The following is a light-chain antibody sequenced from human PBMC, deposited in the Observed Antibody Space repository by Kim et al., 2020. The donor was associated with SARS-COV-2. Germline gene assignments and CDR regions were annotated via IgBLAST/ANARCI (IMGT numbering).Light chain of an antibody. J-gene: IGKJ4*01. CDR2: DAA. V-gene: IGKV3-11*01. CDR1: HNVGIN. Sequence: PGESATPSCRASHNVGINLAWYQQTPGQAPRLLIYDAAMRAAGIPDRFSGSGSGTDFTLTIGSLAPEDFATYYCQQRGSWTPALTFGGGTKVDIK. CDR3: QQRGSWTPALT.